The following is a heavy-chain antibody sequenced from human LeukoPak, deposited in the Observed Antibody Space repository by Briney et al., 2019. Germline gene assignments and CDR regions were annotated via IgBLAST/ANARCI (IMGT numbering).Heavy chain of an antibody. V-gene: IGHV3-23*01. Sequence: GGSLRLSCAASGFTFSSYAMSWVRQAPGKGLEWVSAISGSGGSTYYADSVKGRFTISRDNSKNTLHLQMNSLRAEDTAVYYCAKDGLSIVGATSPDYWGQGTLVTVSS. CDR3: AKDGLSIVGATSPDY. D-gene: IGHD1-26*01. J-gene: IGHJ4*02. CDR2: ISGSGGST. CDR1: GFTFSSYA.